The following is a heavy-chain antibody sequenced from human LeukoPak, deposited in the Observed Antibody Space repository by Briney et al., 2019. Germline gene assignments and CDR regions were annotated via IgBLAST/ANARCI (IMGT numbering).Heavy chain of an antibody. CDR1: GGSISSYY. D-gene: IGHD3-22*01. CDR2: IYTSGST. Sequence: SETLSLTCTVSGGSISSYYWSWIRQPPGKGLKWIGYIYTSGSTNYNPSLKSRVTISVDTSKNQFSLKLSSVTAADTAVYYCARTYSSGYYFWFDPWGQGTLVTVSS. CDR3: ARTYSSGYYFWFDP. V-gene: IGHV4-4*09. J-gene: IGHJ5*02.